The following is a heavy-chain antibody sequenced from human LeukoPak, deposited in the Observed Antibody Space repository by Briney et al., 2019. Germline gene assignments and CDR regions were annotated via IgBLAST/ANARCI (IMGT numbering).Heavy chain of an antibody. J-gene: IGHJ4*02. V-gene: IGHV1-2*02. Sequence: ASVKVSCKASGYTFTAYYMHWVRQAPGQGLEWMGWINPNSGGTKYAQKFQGRVTMARDTSISTAYMELSSLTSDDTAVFFGARAEAIDYWGQGTLVTVSS. CDR2: INPNSGGT. CDR1: GYTFTAYY. CDR3: ARAEAIDY. D-gene: IGHD5-12*01.